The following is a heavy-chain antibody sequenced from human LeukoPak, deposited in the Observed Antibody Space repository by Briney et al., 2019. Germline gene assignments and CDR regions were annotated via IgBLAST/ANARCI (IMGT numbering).Heavy chain of an antibody. CDR1: GGSLSSSSYY. Sequence: SETLSLTCKVCGGSLSSSSYYWGWIRQPPGKGLEWIGSIYYSGSTYYNPSLKSRVTISVDTSKNQFSLKLSSVTAADTAVYYCARRRKTVTFLGYGYCFDYWGQGTLVTVSS. V-gene: IGHV4-39*01. CDR2: IYYSGST. J-gene: IGHJ4*02. D-gene: IGHD4-17*01. CDR3: ARRRKTVTFLGYGYCFDY.